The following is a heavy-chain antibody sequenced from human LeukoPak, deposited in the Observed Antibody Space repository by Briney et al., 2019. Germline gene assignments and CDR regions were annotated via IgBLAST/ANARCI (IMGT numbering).Heavy chain of an antibody. V-gene: IGHV3-23*01. J-gene: IGHJ4*02. CDR3: ASPVPGTYYFDY. Sequence: GGSLRLSCAASGFTFSSYAMSWVRQAPGKGLAWVSAISGSGGSTYYADSVKGRFTISRDNSKHTLYLQMNSLRAKDTAVYYCASPVPGTYYFDYWGQGTLVTVSS. CDR2: ISGSGGST. CDR1: GFTFSSYA.